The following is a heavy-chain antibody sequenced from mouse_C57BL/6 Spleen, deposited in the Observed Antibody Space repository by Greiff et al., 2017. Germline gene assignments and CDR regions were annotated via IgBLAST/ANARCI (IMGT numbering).Heavy chain of an antibody. J-gene: IGHJ2*01. CDR3: ARYGYIAEDFDY. CDR1: GYTFTSYW. CDR2: IDPSDSET. V-gene: IGHV1-52*01. D-gene: IGHD1-1*02. Sequence: VQLQQPGAELVRPGSSVKLSCKASGYTFTSYWMHWVKQRPIQGLEWIGNIDPSDSETHYNQKFKDKATLTVDKSSSTAYMQLSSLTSEDSAVYYCARYGYIAEDFDYWGQGTTLTVSS.